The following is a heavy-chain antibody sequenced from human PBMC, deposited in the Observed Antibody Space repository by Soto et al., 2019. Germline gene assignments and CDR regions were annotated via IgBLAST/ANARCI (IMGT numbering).Heavy chain of an antibody. J-gene: IGHJ4*02. CDR1: GFTFSSYW. Sequence: VGSLRLSCAASGFTFSSYWMSWVRQAPGKGLEWVANIKQDGSEKYYVDSVKGRFTISRDNAKNSLYLQMNSLRAEDTAVYYCARASYSSGWYWRYWGQGTLVTVSS. CDR3: ARASYSSGWYWRY. CDR2: IKQDGSEK. V-gene: IGHV3-7*01. D-gene: IGHD6-19*01.